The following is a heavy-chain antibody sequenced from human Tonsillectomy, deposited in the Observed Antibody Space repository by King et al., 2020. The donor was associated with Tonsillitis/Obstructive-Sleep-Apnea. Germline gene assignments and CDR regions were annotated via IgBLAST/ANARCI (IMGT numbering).Heavy chain of an antibody. CDR2: IYYSGTT. J-gene: IGHJ6*03. D-gene: IGHD1-26*01. CDR3: VGHVTSGVYYYYMGV. Sequence: LQLQESGPGLVKPSETLSLTCTVSGGSISSSSYYWGWIRQPPGKGLEWVGTIYYSGTTYYNPSLKSRDTVSVDTSRNQFSLKLRSVTAADTAVYYCVGHVTSGVYYYYMGVGRKGTTLTVSS. V-gene: IGHV4-39*01. CDR1: GGSISSSSYY.